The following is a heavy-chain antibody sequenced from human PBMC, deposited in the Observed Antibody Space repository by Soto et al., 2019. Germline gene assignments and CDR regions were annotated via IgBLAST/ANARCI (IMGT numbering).Heavy chain of an antibody. CDR1: GYTFTSYY. CDR3: ARDLVSSCGPSDDG. J-gene: IGHJ4*02. V-gene: IGHV1-46*01. CDR2: INPSGGST. Sequence: QVQLVQSGAEVKKPGASVKVSCKASGYTFTSYYMPWVRQAPGQAIEWMGIINPSGGSTSCAQKLQGRVTMTRDTFTSTVYMELSRLICEETAVYYCARDLVSSCGPSDDGGGQGTLGTVSS. D-gene: IGHD2-15*01.